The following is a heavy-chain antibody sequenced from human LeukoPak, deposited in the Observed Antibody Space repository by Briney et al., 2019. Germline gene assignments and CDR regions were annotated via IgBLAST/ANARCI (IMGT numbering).Heavy chain of an antibody. CDR3: ARQTGSGLFSLP. J-gene: IGHJ4*02. CDR2: INHSGST. V-gene: IGHV4-34*01. CDR1: GGSFSGYY. D-gene: IGHD3-10*01. Sequence: SETLSLTCAVYGGSFSGYYWSWIRQPPGKGLEWIGEINHSGSTNYNPSLKSRVTISVDTSKNQFSLKLSSVTVADTAVYYCARQTGSGLFSLPGGQGTLVTVSS.